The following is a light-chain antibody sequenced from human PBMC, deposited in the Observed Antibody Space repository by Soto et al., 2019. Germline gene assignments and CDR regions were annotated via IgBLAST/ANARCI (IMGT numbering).Light chain of an antibody. Sequence: EILMTQSPLSLPFTPGEPSSISCRSSQSLLYNNTYNYLDWYVQKPGQSPQLLIYFGSNRAPGVPDRFSGSGSGTDFTLKINRVEAEDVGTYYCMQALQRLTFGQGTRLEIK. CDR2: FGS. CDR3: MQALQRLT. CDR1: QSLLYNNTYNY. J-gene: IGKJ5*01. V-gene: IGKV2-28*01.